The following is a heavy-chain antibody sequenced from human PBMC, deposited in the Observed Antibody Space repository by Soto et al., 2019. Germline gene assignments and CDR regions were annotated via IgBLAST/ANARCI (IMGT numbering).Heavy chain of an antibody. J-gene: IGHJ5*02. V-gene: IGHV1-69*13. Sequence: SVKVSCKASGGTFSSYAISWVRQAPGQGLEWMGGIIPIFGTANYAQKFQGRVTITADESTSTAYMELSSLRSEDTAVYYCARDPGIAVAGTVMMYNWFDPWGQGTLVTVSS. CDR3: ARDPGIAVAGTVMMYNWFDP. D-gene: IGHD6-19*01. CDR2: IIPIFGTA. CDR1: GGTFSSYA.